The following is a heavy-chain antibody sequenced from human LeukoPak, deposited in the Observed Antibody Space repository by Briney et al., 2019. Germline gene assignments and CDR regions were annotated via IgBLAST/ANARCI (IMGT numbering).Heavy chain of an antibody. CDR2: ISGSGGST. CDR3: AKMGSGWYLTRFDY. V-gene: IGHV3-23*01. J-gene: IGHJ4*02. D-gene: IGHD6-19*01. Sequence: GGSLRLSCAASGFTFSSYGMHWVRQAPGKGLEWVSAISGSGGSTYYADSVKGRFTISRDNSKNMLYLQMNSLRAEDTAVYYCAKMGSGWYLTRFDYWGQGTLVTVSS. CDR1: GFTFSSYG.